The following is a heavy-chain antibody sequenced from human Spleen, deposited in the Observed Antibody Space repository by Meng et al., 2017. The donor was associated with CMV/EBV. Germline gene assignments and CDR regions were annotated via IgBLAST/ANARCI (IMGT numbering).Heavy chain of an antibody. CDR2: IKQDGSAK. D-gene: IGHD3-10*01. CDR3: ARDLDAYYYGGGSYRGDY. CDR1: GFPFNSYW. V-gene: IGHV3-7*03. J-gene: IGHJ4*02. Sequence: GESLKISCVASGFPFNSYWMSWVRQAPGKGLEWVANIKQDGSAKYYVDSVKGRFTISRDNAKNSLYLQMNSLRTEDTAVYYCARDLDAYYYGGGSYRGDYWGQGTLVTVSS.